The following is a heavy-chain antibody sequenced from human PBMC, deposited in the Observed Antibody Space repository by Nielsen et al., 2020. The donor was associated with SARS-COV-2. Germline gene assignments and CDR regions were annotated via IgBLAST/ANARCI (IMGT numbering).Heavy chain of an antibody. CDR2: ISYDGSNK. CDR3: ARDHFTYYYYYGMDV. D-gene: IGHD2/OR15-2a*01. J-gene: IGHJ6*02. V-gene: IGHV3-30-3*01. CDR1: GFTFSSYA. Sequence: GESLKISCAASGFTFSSYAMHWVRQAPGKGLEWVAVISYDGSNKYYADSVKGRFTISRDNSKNTLYLQMNSLRAEDTAVYYCARDHFTYYYYYGMDVWGQVTTVTVSS.